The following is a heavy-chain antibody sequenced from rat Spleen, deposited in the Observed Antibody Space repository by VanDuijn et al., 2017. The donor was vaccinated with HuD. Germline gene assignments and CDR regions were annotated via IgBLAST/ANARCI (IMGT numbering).Heavy chain of an antibody. Sequence: EVQLVETGGGLVQPGRSLKLSCVASGFTFSDYYMAWVRQAPTKGLEWVASINYDGGGTYYRDSVKGRFTISRNNAKSSLYLQMNSLRSEDTATYFCARPLALNWFAYWGQGTLVTVSS. V-gene: IGHV5-20*01. CDR3: ARPLALNWFAY. CDR1: GFTFSDYY. J-gene: IGHJ3*01. D-gene: IGHD3-2*01. CDR2: INYDGGGT.